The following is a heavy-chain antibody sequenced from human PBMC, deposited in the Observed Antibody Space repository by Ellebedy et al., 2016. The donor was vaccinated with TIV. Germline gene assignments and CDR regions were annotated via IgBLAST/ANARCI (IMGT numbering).Heavy chain of an antibody. CDR2: IYYNGRT. CDR3: ARDRMYYYDSGGSYQYYGMDV. J-gene: IGHJ6*02. Sequence: SETLSLXCTVSGGSLSRNYWSWIRQPPKKGLEWIGDIYYNGRTNYNPSLKSRVTISLLTSKNQFSLKLTSVTAADTAVYYCARDRMYYYDSGGSYQYYGMDVWGQGTTVTVS. V-gene: IGHV4-59*01. D-gene: IGHD3-22*01. CDR1: GGSLSRNY.